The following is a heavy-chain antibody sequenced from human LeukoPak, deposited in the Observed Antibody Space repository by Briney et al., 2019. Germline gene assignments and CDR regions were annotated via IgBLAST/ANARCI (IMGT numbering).Heavy chain of an antibody. J-gene: IGHJ4*02. CDR1: GFTFSIYG. CDR3: TREGGGSDI. V-gene: IGHV3-7*05. CDR2: IKQAGSEI. D-gene: IGHD2-15*01. Sequence: GGSLRLSCAASGFTFSIYGMSWVRQAPGKGLEWVATIKQAGSEIYYVDSVKGRFTISRDNAKNSLSLEMNSLRAEDTAVYYCTREGGGSDIWGQGTLVTVSS.